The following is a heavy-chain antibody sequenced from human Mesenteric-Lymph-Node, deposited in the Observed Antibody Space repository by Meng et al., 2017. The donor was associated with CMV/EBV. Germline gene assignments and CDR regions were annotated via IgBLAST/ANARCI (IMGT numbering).Heavy chain of an antibody. CDR3: AKEQHGGAGWAFYDGMDV. CDR2: ISYDGSNK. J-gene: IGHJ6*02. Sequence: GGSLRLSCTASGFIFTSYAMHWVRQAPGKGLEWVAVISYDGSNKYYADSVKGRFTISRDNSKNMLYLRMDSLRAEDTAVYYCAKEQHGGAGWAFYDGMDVWGQGTTVTVSS. V-gene: IGHV3-30-3*01. D-gene: IGHD4-23*01. CDR1: GFIFTSYA.